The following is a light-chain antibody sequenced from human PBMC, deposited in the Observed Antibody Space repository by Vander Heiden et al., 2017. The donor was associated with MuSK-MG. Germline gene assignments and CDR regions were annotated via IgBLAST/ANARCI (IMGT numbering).Light chain of an antibody. V-gene: IGKV1-NL1*01. CDR2: VAS. Sequence: DIQMTQSPSSLSASVGDRVTITCRASQDISKSLAWFQHKPGKAPKLLISVASRLESGVPSRFSGSGYGTDYTLTISSRQPEDFGPFYCQQNDRHLHLTFGGGTKVEIK. CDR1: QDISKS. CDR3: QQNDRHLHLT. J-gene: IGKJ4*01.